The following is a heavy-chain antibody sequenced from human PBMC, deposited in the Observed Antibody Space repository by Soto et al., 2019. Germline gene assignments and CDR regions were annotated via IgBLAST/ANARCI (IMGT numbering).Heavy chain of an antibody. D-gene: IGHD3-10*01. V-gene: IGHV4-31*03. CDR1: GGSIKSGDYY. CDR3: ASEGSESYSFDY. Sequence: QVQLQESGPGLVKPSQTLSLTCTVSGGSIKSGDYYWSWIRLHPGKGLEWIGYIYYSGSTHYNPSLKGRVTISVDTSKNHFSLRLSSVTAADTAVYYCASEGSESYSFDYWGQGTLVTVSS. J-gene: IGHJ4*02. CDR2: IYYSGST.